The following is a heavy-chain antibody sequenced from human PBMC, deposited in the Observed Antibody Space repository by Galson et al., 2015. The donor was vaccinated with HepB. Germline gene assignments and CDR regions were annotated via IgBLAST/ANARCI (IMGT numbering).Heavy chain of an antibody. CDR1: GFSLKTSGMC. D-gene: IGHD5-12*01. CDR2: IDWDDDK. CDR3: ARIRNSGSRGGYYFYGMDV. V-gene: IGHV2-70*01. J-gene: IGHJ6*02. Sequence: PALVKPTQTLTLTCTFSGFSLKTSGMCVSWIRQPPGQALEWLALIDWDDDKYYSTSLKARLTISKDTSKNQVVLTMTNMDPVDTATYYCARIRNSGSRGGYYFYGMDVWGQGTT.